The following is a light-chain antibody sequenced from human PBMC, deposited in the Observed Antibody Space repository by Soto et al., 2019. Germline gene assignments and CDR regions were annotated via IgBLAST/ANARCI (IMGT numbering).Light chain of an antibody. CDR2: GAS. CDR3: LQDYTYPWT. Sequence: AIQLTQSPSSLSASVGDNFTITCLASHAIRNDLGWYQQKPGKAPSLLIFGASNLQAGVPVRFSASGSGTNFTLTISNLQPEDFASYYCLQDYTYPWTFGQGTKVDIK. V-gene: IGKV1-6*01. CDR1: HAIRND. J-gene: IGKJ1*01.